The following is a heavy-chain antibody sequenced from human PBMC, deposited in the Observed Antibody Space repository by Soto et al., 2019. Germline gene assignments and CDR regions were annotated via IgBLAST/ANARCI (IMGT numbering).Heavy chain of an antibody. CDR1: GFTFSSYA. J-gene: IGHJ4*02. CDR2: ISGSGGST. D-gene: IGHD6-13*01. CDR3: AKDRRLGGSSWYLSYQGLHFDY. V-gene: IGHV3-23*01. Sequence: GGSLRLSCAASGFTFSSYAMSWVRQAPGKGLEWVSAISGSGGSTYYADSVKGRFTISRDNSKNTLYLQMNSLRAEDTAVYYCAKDRRLGGSSWYLSYQGLHFDYWGQGTLVTVSS.